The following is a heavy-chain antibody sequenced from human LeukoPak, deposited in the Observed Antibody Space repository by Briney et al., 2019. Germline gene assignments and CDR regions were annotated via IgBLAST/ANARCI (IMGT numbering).Heavy chain of an antibody. D-gene: IGHD1-26*01. CDR3: ARIDGKGGSYLDY. J-gene: IGHJ4*02. CDR1: GGSFSGYY. CDR2: INHSGST. Sequence: SETLSLTCAVYGGSFSGYYWSWIRQPPGKGLEWIGEINHSGSTNYNPSLKSRVTISVDTSKNQFSLKLSSVTAADTAVYYCARIDGKGGSYLDYWGQGTLVTVSS. V-gene: IGHV4-34*01.